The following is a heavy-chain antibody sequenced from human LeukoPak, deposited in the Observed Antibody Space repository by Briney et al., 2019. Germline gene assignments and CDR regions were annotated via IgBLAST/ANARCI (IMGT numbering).Heavy chain of an antibody. V-gene: IGHV3-21*01. Sequence: GGSLRLSCAASGFTFSSYSMNWVRQAPGKGLEWVSSISYSSSYIYYAGSVKGRFTISRDNSKNSLYLHMNSLRAEDTAVYYCATDIYGDHDYWGQGTLVTVSS. CDR2: ISYSSSYI. J-gene: IGHJ4*02. D-gene: IGHD4-17*01. CDR3: ATDIYGDHDY. CDR1: GFTFSSYS.